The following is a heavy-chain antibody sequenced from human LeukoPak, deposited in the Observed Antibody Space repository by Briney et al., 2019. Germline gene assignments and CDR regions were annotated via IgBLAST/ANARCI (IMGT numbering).Heavy chain of an antibody. J-gene: IGHJ4*02. Sequence: PSETLSLTCSVSGVSMTTHFWSWIRQPPGKGLEWIGYIYYSGSTNYNPSLKSRVTISVDTSKNQFSLKLSSVTAADTAVYYCARLDYVAGQHDYWGQGTLVTVSS. CDR2: IYYSGST. D-gene: IGHD4-17*01. CDR1: GVSMTTHF. V-gene: IGHV4-59*11. CDR3: ARLDYVAGQHDY.